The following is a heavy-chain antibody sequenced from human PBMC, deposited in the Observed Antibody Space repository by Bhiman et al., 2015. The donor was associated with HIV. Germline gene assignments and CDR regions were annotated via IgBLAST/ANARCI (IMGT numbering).Heavy chain of an antibody. V-gene: IGHV3-15*01. CDR2: IKSKTDGGTT. Sequence: EVQLVESGGDLVQPGGSLRLSCAASGFTFSNAWMSWVRQAPGKGLEWVGRIKSKTDGGTTDYAAPVKGRFTISRDDSKNTLYLQMKSLKTEDTGVYYCATGNPGGTYVYYFDYWGQGTLVTVSS. CDR3: ATGNPGGTYVYYFDY. J-gene: IGHJ4*02. D-gene: IGHD1-1*01. CDR1: GFTFSNAW.